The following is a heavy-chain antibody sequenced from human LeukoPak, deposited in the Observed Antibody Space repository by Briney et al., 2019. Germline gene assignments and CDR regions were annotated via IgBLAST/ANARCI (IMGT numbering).Heavy chain of an antibody. CDR1: GYTFTSSW. CDR2: INLGDSDT. Sequence: GESLKISCKGAGYTFTSSWIAWVRQMPGKGLEWWGIINLGDSDTRYSPSFQGQVTISADKSISTAYLQWSSLKASDTAIYFCVYCSGGSSSYGMDVWGQGTTVTVSS. V-gene: IGHV5-51*01. D-gene: IGHD2-15*01. CDR3: VYCSGGSSSYGMDV. J-gene: IGHJ6*02.